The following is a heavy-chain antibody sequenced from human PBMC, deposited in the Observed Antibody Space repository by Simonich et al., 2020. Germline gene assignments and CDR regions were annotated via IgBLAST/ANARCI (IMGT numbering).Heavy chain of an antibody. D-gene: IGHD2-15*01. CDR1: GAAISRYY. CDR3: ARGGLYFDY. J-gene: IGHJ4*02. CDR2: SYYSGST. Sequence: QVQLQESGPGLVKPSETLSLTCTVAGAAISRYYWSWIRQPPGKGMGEIGYSYYSGSTNYNPSLKSRVTISVDTSKNQFSLKLSSVTAADTAVYYCARGGLYFDYWGQGTLVTVSS. V-gene: IGHV4-59*01.